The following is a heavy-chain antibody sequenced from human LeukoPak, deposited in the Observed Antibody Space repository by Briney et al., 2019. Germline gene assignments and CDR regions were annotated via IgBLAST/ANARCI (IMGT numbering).Heavy chain of an antibody. Sequence: GGSLRLSCAASGFTFSNYWMTWVRQAPGKGLEWVANIGQDGGEKYYVDSVKGRFTISRDNTKDSLYLQMNSLGAEDTAVYYCAKESAYCGSDCYFLNDYWGQGTLVTVSS. CDR2: IGQDGGEK. D-gene: IGHD2-21*02. V-gene: IGHV3-7*03. CDR3: AKESAYCGSDCYFLNDY. CDR1: GFTFSNYW. J-gene: IGHJ4*02.